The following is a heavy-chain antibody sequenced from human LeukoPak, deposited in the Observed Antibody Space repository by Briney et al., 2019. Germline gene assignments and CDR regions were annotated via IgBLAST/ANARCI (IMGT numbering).Heavy chain of an antibody. CDR1: GGSISSYY. CDR2: IYTSGST. V-gene: IGHV4-4*07. CDR3: ARDLVYGSGYNWFDP. D-gene: IGHD3-10*01. Sequence: PSVTLSLTCTVSGGSISSYYWSWIRQPAGKGLEGIGRIYTSGSTNYNPSLKSRVTMSVDTSKNQFSLKLSSVTAADTAVYYCARDLVYGSGYNWFDPWGQGTLVTVSS. J-gene: IGHJ5*02.